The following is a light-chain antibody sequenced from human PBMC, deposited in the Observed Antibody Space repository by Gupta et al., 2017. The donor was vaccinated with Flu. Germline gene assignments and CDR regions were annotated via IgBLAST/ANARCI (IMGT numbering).Light chain of an antibody. CDR2: WAS. J-gene: IGKJ2*01. CDR1: QSVLSSYNKNY. V-gene: IGKV4-1*01. CDR3: QQQDTIPYT. Sequence: DVVMTQSPDSLAVSLGERATINCKSSQSVLSSYNKNYLSWYQQQPGQPPKLLISWASTRESGVPHRFSGSGSGTDFTLPITSLQAEDVAVYYCQQQDTIPYTFGQGTKVEIK.